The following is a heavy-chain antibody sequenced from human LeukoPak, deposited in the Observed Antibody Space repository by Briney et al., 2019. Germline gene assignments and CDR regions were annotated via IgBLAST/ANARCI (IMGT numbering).Heavy chain of an antibody. Sequence: ASVKVSCKASGYTFTSYYMHWVRQAPGQGLEWMGIINPSGGSTNYAQKFQGRVTMTRDTSTSTVYMELSSLRSEDTAVYYCARESSSTLYGMDVWGQGTTVTVSS. CDR2: INPSGGST. CDR3: ARESSSTLYGMDV. J-gene: IGHJ6*02. V-gene: IGHV1-46*01. CDR1: GYTFTSYY. D-gene: IGHD2-2*01.